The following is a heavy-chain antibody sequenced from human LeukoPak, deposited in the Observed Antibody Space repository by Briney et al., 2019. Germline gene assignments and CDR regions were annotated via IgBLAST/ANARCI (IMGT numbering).Heavy chain of an antibody. Sequence: PGGSLRLSCAASGFTFSSYAMSWVRQAPGKGLEWVSAIRGSGGSTYYADSVKGRFTISRDNAKNSLYVQMNSLRAEDTAVYYCARAGDSSGYNNYFDYWGEGTLVTVSS. V-gene: IGHV3-23*01. J-gene: IGHJ4*02. CDR1: GFTFSSYA. D-gene: IGHD3-22*01. CDR3: ARAGDSSGYNNYFDY. CDR2: IRGSGGST.